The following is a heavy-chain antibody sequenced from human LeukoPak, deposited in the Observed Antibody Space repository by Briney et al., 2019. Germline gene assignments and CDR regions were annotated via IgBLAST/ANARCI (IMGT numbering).Heavy chain of an antibody. CDR3: ARHGDSSGYYSNFDY. J-gene: IGHJ4*02. CDR2: INHSGST. CDR1: GGSFSGYY. V-gene: IGHV4-34*01. D-gene: IGHD3-22*01. Sequence: SETLSLTCAVYGGSFSGYYWSWIRQPPGKGLEWIGEINHSGSTNYNPSLKSRVTISVDTSKNQFSLKLSPVTAADTAVYYCARHGDSSGYYSNFDYWGQGTLVTVSS.